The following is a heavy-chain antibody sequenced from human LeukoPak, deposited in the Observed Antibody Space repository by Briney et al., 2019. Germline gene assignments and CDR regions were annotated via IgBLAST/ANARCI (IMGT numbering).Heavy chain of an antibody. CDR3: ATRRLVGATGYSDY. J-gene: IGHJ4*02. V-gene: IGHV4-59*01. CDR1: GASISSYY. D-gene: IGHD1-26*01. CDR2: IYDSGST. Sequence: PSETLSLTCTVSGASISSYYWSWIRQPPGKGLEWIGYIYDSGSTNYNPSLRSRVTISLDTSKNQFSLKLSSVTAADTAVYYCATRRLVGATGYSDYWGQGTLVTVSS.